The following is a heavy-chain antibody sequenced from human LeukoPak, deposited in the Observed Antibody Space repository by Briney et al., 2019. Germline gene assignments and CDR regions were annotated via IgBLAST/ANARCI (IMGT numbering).Heavy chain of an antibody. CDR1: GGSISSSSYY. V-gene: IGHV4-39*07. CDR3: AAHKGPYWYFDL. J-gene: IGHJ2*01. Sequence: SETLSLTCTVSGGSISSSSYYWAWIRQPPGKGLEWIGSIYYSGSTYYNPSLKSRVTISVDTSKNQFSLKLSSVTAADTAVYYCAAHKGPYWYFDLWGRGTLVTVSS. CDR2: IYYSGST.